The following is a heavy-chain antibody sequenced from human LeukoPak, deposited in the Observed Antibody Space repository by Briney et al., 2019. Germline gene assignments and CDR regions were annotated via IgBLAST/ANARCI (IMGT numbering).Heavy chain of an antibody. Sequence: SETLSLTCTVSGGSISSYYWSWIRQPPGKGLEWIGYIYYSGSTNYNPSLKSRVTISVDTSKNQFSLKLSSVTAADTAVYYCARQHAADTAMGHWGQGTLVTVSS. V-gene: IGHV4-59*08. CDR2: IYYSGST. D-gene: IGHD5-18*01. CDR3: ARQHAADTAMGH. CDR1: GGSISSYY. J-gene: IGHJ4*02.